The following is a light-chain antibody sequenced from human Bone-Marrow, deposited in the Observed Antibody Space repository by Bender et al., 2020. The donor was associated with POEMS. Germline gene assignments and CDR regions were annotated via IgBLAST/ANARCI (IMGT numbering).Light chain of an antibody. Sequence: QSALTQPRSVSGSPGQSVTISCTGTSNDVGAYNYVSWYHQHPGKAPKLRIYDASNRPSGVPNRFSGSKSGNTASLTISGLQTEDECDYYCLSYTVSSTVVFGGGTKVTVL. CDR1: SNDVGAYNY. V-gene: IGLV2-14*03. CDR3: LSYTVSSTVV. CDR2: DAS. J-gene: IGLJ2*01.